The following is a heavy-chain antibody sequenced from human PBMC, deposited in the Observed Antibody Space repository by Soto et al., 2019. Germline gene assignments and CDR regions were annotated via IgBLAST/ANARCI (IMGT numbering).Heavy chain of an antibody. V-gene: IGHV4-59*08. J-gene: IGHJ5*02. CDR2: IYYSGST. CDR3: ASPRTYNLLTTNP. D-gene: IGHD3-9*01. CDR1: GGSISSYY. Sequence: SETLSLTCTVSGGSISSYYWSWIRQPPGKGLEWIGYIYYSGSTKYNPSLNSRVTISVDTSKNQFSLTVTSVTAADTAVYYCASPRTYNLLTTNPWGQGTLVTVSS.